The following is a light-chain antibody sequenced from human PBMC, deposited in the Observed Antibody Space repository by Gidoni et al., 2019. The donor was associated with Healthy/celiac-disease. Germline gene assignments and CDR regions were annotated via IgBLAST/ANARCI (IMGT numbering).Light chain of an antibody. CDR2: LGS. CDR1: QSLLHSNGYNY. Sequence: IAMTQSPLSLPVTPGEPASISCRSSQSLLHSNGYNYLDWYLQKPGQSPQLLIYLGSNRASGVPDRFSGSGSGTDFKLKISRVEAEDVGVYYCMQALQTPATFGQGTKVEIK. V-gene: IGKV2-28*01. CDR3: MQALQTPAT. J-gene: IGKJ1*01.